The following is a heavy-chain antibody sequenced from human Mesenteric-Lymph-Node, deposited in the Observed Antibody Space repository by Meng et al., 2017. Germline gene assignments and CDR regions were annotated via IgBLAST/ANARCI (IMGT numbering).Heavy chain of an antibody. D-gene: IGHD3-22*01. CDR1: GFTFINSA. V-gene: IGHV3-23*01. CDR3: ARDVYITMIVVVITTDAFDI. J-gene: IGHJ3*02. Sequence: GESLKISCAASGFTFINSAMNWVRQAPGMGLEWVSGISGSGAGKYYADSVKGRFTISRDNSKNTLYLQMNSLRAEDTAVYYCARDVYITMIVVVITTDAFDIWGQGTMVTVSS. CDR2: ISGSGAGK.